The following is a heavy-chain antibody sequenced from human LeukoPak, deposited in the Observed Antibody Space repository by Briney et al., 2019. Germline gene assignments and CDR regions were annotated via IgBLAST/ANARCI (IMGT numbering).Heavy chain of an antibody. Sequence: GGSLRLSCAASGFTFSSYWMSWVRQAPGKGLEWVAKIKQDGSEKYYVDSVKGRFTISRDNAKNSLSLQMNSLRAEDTAVYYRARDQGYCTSASCRGDAFDVWGQGSMVSVSS. CDR3: ARDQGYCTSASCRGDAFDV. V-gene: IGHV3-7*01. J-gene: IGHJ3*01. D-gene: IGHD2-2*01. CDR1: GFTFSSYW. CDR2: IKQDGSEK.